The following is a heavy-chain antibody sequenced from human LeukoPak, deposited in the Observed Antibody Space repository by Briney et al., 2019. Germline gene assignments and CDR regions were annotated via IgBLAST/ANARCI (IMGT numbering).Heavy chain of an antibody. V-gene: IGHV1-69*01. CDR1: GGTFSSYA. J-gene: IGHJ5*02. CDR3: ARGGNRMQGYCSSTSCYDWFDP. Sequence: GASVKVSCKASGGTFSSYAISWVRQAPGQGLEWMGGIIPIFGTANYAQKFQGRVTITADESTSTAYMELSSLRSEDTAVYYCARGGNRMQGYCSSTSCYDWFDPWGQGTLVTVSS. D-gene: IGHD2-2*01. CDR2: IIPIFGTA.